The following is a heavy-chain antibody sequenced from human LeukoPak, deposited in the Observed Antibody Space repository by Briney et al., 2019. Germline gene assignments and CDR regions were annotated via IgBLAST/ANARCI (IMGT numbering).Heavy chain of an antibody. CDR1: GFTFSSYA. CDR3: ARDQDYDILTGYYKDRGPYYFDY. Sequence: GRSLRLSCAASGFTFSSYAMHWVRQAPGKGLEWVAVISYDGSNKYYADSVKGRFTISRDNSKNTLHLQMNSLRAEDTAVYYCARDQDYDILTGYYKDRGPYYFDYWGQGTLVTVSS. CDR2: ISYDGSNK. V-gene: IGHV3-30-3*01. J-gene: IGHJ4*02. D-gene: IGHD3-9*01.